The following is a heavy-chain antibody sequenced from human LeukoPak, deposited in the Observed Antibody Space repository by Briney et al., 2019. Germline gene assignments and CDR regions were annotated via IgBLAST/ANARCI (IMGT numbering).Heavy chain of an antibody. CDR3: ARDRGFGQADV. CDR1: GFTFSGYW. J-gene: IGHJ6*04. V-gene: IGHV3-7*01. Sequence: GGSLRPSCAASGFTFSGYWMSWLRQAPGKGLEWVANIKQDGGEKCYVDSVKGRFTISRDNAKNSLYLQMNSLRAEDTAVYYCARDRGFGQADVWGKGTTVTVSS. D-gene: IGHD3-10*01. CDR2: IKQDGGEK.